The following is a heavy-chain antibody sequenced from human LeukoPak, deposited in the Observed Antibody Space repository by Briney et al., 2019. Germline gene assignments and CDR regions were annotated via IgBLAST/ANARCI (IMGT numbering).Heavy chain of an antibody. D-gene: IGHD7-27*01. Sequence: GGSLRLSCAASEFTFSDYAMSWVRQAPGKGLEWVSAISRSGDNTYYAASVTGRFTISRDNSKNTLSLQMNSLRVEDSAIYYCAFGNYWGEYFQHWGQGILVTVSS. J-gene: IGHJ1*01. CDR1: EFTFSDYA. CDR3: AFGNYWGEYFQH. V-gene: IGHV3-23*01. CDR2: ISRSGDNT.